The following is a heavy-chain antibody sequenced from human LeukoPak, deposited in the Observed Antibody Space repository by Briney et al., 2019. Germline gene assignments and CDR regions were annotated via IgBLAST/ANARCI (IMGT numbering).Heavy chain of an antibody. Sequence: PGGSLRLSCAASGFTVSSNYMSWVRQAPGKGLEWVSVIYSGGSTYYADSVKGRFTISRDNSKNTLYLQMNSLGAEDTAVYYCARASNFDWLSYFQHWGQGTLVTVSS. CDR2: IYSGGST. CDR3: ARASNFDWLSYFQH. V-gene: IGHV3-66*01. J-gene: IGHJ1*01. CDR1: GFTVSSNY. D-gene: IGHD3-9*01.